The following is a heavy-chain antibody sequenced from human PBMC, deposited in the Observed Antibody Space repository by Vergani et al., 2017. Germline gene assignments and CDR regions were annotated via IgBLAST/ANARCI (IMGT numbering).Heavy chain of an antibody. CDR3: ARAALEYSSSWYVMYYYYYMDV. CDR1: GGTFSSYA. V-gene: IGHV1-69*01. J-gene: IGHJ6*03. D-gene: IGHD6-13*01. Sequence: QVQLVQSGAEVKKPGSSVKVSCKASGGTFSSYAISWVRQAPGQGLEWMGGIIPIFGTANYAQKFQGRVTITADESTSTAYMELSSLRSEDTAVYYCARAALEYSSSWYVMYYYYYMDVWGKGTTVTVSS. CDR2: IIPIFGTA.